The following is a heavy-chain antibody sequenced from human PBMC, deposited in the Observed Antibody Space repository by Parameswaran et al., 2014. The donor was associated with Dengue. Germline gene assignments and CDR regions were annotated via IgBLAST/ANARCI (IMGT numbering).Heavy chain of an antibody. CDR3: AREYGGNSW. V-gene: IGHV4-59*01. CDR2: IYYSGST. D-gene: IGHD4-23*01. J-gene: IGHJ4*02. Sequence: RWIRQPPGKGLEWIGYIYYSGSTNYNPSLKSRVTISVDTSKNQFSLKLSSVTAADTAVYYCAREYGGNSWWGQGTLVTVSS.